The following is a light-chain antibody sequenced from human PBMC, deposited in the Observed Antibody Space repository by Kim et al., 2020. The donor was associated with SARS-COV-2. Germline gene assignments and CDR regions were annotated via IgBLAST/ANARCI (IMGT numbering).Light chain of an antibody. Sequence: SVGDKITITCRASRSIDDWVAWYQQKPGRAPKLLIYKASTLKSGVPSTFSGSGSGTEFTLTTSSLQPDDFATYYCQQYRSYPWTFGQGTKVDIK. CDR1: RSIDDW. V-gene: IGKV1-5*03. CDR3: QQYRSYPWT. CDR2: KAS. J-gene: IGKJ1*01.